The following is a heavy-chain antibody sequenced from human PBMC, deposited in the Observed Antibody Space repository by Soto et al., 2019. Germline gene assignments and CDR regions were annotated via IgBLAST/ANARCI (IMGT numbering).Heavy chain of an antibody. V-gene: IGHV1-18*01. J-gene: IGHJ3*02. CDR3: AREYYYDSSGYYHTDAFDI. D-gene: IGHD3-22*01. CDR1: GYTFTSYG. CDR2: ISAYNGNT. Sequence: GASVKVSCKASGYTFTSYGISWVRQAPGQGLEWMGWISAYNGNTNYAQKLQGRVTMTTDTSTSTAYMELRSLRSDDTAVYYCAREYYYDSSGYYHTDAFDIWGQGTMVTVSS.